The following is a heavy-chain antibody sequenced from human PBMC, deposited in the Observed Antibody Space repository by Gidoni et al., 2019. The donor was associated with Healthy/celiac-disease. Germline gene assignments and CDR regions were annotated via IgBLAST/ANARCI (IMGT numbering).Heavy chain of an antibody. CDR3: ARRYSSSWYSWFDP. CDR1: GGSIRSGGYS. D-gene: IGHD6-13*01. CDR2: IYHSGST. J-gene: IGHJ5*02. V-gene: IGHV4-30-2*01. Sequence: QLQLQESGSGLVKPSQTLSLTCAVSGGSIRSGGYSWSWIRQPPGKGREWIGYIYHSGSTYYNASLKSRVTISIDRSKNQFSLKVSSVTAADTAVYYCARRYSSSWYSWFDPWGQGTLVTVSS.